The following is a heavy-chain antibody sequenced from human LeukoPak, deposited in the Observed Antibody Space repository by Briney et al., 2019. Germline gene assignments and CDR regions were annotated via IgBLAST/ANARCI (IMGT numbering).Heavy chain of an antibody. CDR1: GYTFTSYD. CDR3: AKRFGVRGVISYYYYYGMDV. J-gene: IGHJ6*02. CDR2: MNPNSCNT. Sequence: RASVKGSCKASGYTFTSYDINWVRQATGQGLEWRGWMNPNSCNTGYAQKFQGRVTMIRNTSIGTAYMELSSLRSEDTGVYYCAKRFGVRGVISYYYYYGMDVWGQGTTVPVPS. V-gene: IGHV1-8*01. D-gene: IGHD3-10*01.